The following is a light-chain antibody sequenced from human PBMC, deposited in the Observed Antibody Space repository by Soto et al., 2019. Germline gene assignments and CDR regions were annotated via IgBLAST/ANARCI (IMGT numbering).Light chain of an antibody. CDR1: QSVRSN. J-gene: IGKJ1*01. V-gene: IGKV3-15*01. CDR3: QHYNNWPPWT. Sequence: EIVMTQSPATLSVSPGERATLSCRASQSVRSNLAWYQQKPGQAPRLLIYGASTRATGVPARFSGSGSGTEFTLTINSLQSEDFAVYYCQHYNNWPPWTFGQGTKVEIK. CDR2: GAS.